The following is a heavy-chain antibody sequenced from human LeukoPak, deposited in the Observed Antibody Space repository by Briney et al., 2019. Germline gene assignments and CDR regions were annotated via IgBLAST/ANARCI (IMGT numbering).Heavy chain of an antibody. Sequence: PSETLSLTCTVSGGSIGSYYWSWIRQPPGKGLECIGYIYHSGTTNYNPSLKSRVTISADTSKNQFSLKLTPVTAADTAIYYCARQRDYADYLDAFDVWGQGTMVTVSS. CDR2: IYHSGTT. CDR1: GGSIGSYY. V-gene: IGHV4-59*08. J-gene: IGHJ3*01. D-gene: IGHD4-17*01. CDR3: ARQRDYADYLDAFDV.